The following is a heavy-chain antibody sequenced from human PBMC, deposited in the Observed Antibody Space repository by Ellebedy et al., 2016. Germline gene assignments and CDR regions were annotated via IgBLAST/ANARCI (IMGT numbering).Heavy chain of an antibody. V-gene: IGHV3-30*04. D-gene: IGHD2-21*02. Sequence: GESLKISCAASGFAFSRYAIHWVRQAPGKGLERVAVISYDGTNKYYTDSVKGRFTISRDNSKNTLYLQMITLRPEDTAVYYCARDLEGGHYFKGTLLYWGQGTPVTVSS. CDR1: GFAFSRYA. CDR2: ISYDGTNK. CDR3: ARDLEGGHYFKGTLLY. J-gene: IGHJ4*02.